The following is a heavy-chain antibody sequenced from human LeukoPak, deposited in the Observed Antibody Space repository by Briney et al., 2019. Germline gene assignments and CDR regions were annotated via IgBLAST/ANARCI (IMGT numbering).Heavy chain of an antibody. J-gene: IGHJ4*02. V-gene: IGHV3-48*02. D-gene: IGHD3-22*01. Sequence: GGSLRLSCAASGFTFSSYSMNWVRQAPGKGLEWVSYISSSSSTIYYADSVKGRFTISRDNAKNSLYLQMKSLRDEDTAVYYCARGHHYYDSSGYYLGIDYWGQGTLVTVSS. CDR2: ISSSSSTI. CDR3: ARGHHYYDSSGYYLGIDY. CDR1: GFTFSSYS.